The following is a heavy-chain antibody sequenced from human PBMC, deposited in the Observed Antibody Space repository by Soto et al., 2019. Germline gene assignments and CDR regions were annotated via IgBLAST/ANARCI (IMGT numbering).Heavy chain of an antibody. Sequence: EVQLVESGGGLVKPGECLRLSCTASGLTLTDAWMKWVRQAPGKGLEWVGPLKSKTNGGTADYAAPVRGRFTILRDDSKNILYLQMNSLKTEDTAVYYCAYYRDSRAVHFDSWGQGTLVTVSS. CDR3: AYYRDSRAVHFDS. J-gene: IGHJ4*02. V-gene: IGHV3-15*07. D-gene: IGHD3-22*01. CDR1: GLTLTDAW. CDR2: LKSKTNGGTA.